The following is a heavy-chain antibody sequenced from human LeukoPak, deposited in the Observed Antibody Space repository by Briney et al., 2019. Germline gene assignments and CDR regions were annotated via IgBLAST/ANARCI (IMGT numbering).Heavy chain of an antibody. V-gene: IGHV4-39*01. CDR3: ARRPSAGYSSSWEPYWYFDL. D-gene: IGHD6-13*01. J-gene: IGHJ2*01. CDR2: IYYSGST. Sequence: PSETLSLTCTVSGGSISSSSYYWGWIRQPPGKGLEWIGSIYYSGSTYYNPSLKSRVTISVDTSKNQFSLKLSSVTAADTAVYYCARRPSAGYSSSWEPYWYFDLWGRGTLITVSS. CDR1: GGSISSSSYY.